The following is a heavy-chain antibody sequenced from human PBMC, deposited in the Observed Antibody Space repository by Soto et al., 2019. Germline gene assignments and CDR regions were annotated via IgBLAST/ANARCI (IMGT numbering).Heavy chain of an antibody. CDR3: TRDGRGLGRLSLFEY. D-gene: IGHD2-21*02. Sequence: PGGSLRLSVAASGFKVNGDYMNGVRQTTGKWLEWVASIYSGETTYYADSVRGRFTISSDKSKNTLYFQLSSLRIDDTAVYYCTRDGRGLGRLSLFEYWGQGVLVTVPS. CDR2: IYSGETT. J-gene: IGHJ4*02. CDR1: GFKVNGDY. V-gene: IGHV3-53*01.